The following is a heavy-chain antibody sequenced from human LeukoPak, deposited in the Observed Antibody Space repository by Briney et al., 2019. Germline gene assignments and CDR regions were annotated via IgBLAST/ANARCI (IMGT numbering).Heavy chain of an antibody. D-gene: IGHD1-26*01. CDR2: INPNSGGT. Sequence: ASVKVSCKASGYTFTGYYMHWVRQAPGQGLEWMGRINPNSGGTNYAQKFQGRVTMTRDTSISTAYMELKSLRSDDTAVYYCARSRFSGSYYFDYWGQGTLVTVSS. V-gene: IGHV1-2*02. J-gene: IGHJ4*02. CDR1: GYTFTGYY. CDR3: ARSRFSGSYYFDY.